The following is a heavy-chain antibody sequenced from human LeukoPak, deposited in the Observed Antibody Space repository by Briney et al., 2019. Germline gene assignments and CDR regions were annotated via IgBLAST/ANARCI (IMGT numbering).Heavy chain of an antibody. CDR2: ISSSSSYI. V-gene: IGHV3-21*04. D-gene: IGHD6-19*01. CDR3: AKGSGPYYYYGMDV. Sequence: GGSLRLSCAASGFTLSAYSMIWVRQAPGKGLEWVSSISSSSSYIYYADSVKGRFTISRDNSKNTLYLQMNSLRAEDTALYYCAKGSGPYYYYGMDVWGQGTTVTVSS. J-gene: IGHJ6*02. CDR1: GFTLSAYS.